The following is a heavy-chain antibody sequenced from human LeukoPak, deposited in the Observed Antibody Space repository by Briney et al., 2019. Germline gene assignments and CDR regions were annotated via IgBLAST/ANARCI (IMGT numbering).Heavy chain of an antibody. J-gene: IGHJ4*02. D-gene: IGHD4-17*01. CDR2: IKSKNNGGTT. V-gene: IGHV3-15*01. CDR1: GFIFSGAW. CDR3: MTLYVDYAR. Sequence: GGSLRLSCAASGFIFSGAWLRWVRQAPGKGLEGVGRIKSKNNGGTTDYAAPVNGRFSISRDDSKNTLYLQMHSLKTEDTGVYYCMTLYVDYARWGQGTLVTVSS.